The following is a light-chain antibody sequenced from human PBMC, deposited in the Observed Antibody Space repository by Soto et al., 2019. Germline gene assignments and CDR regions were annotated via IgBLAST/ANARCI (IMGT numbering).Light chain of an antibody. V-gene: IGLV1-47*01. CDR2: RNN. CDR3: AAWDDSLSGWV. Sequence: PVLTQPPSASGTPGQRVTISCSGSSSNIGSNYVYWYQQLPGTAPKLLIYRNNQRPSGVPDRFSGSKSGTSASLAISGLRSEDEADYYCAAWDDSLSGWVFGGGTKLTVL. J-gene: IGLJ3*02. CDR1: SSNIGSNY.